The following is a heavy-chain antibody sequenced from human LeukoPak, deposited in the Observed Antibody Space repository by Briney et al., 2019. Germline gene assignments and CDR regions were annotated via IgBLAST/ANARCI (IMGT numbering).Heavy chain of an antibody. Sequence: GGSLRLSCAASGFTVSSNYMSWVRQAPGKGLEWVSVIYSGGSTYYADSVKGRFTISRDNSKNTLYLQMNSLRAEDTAVYYCARSPVVGVWFDPWGQGTLVTVSS. V-gene: IGHV3-66*01. D-gene: IGHD2-15*01. CDR1: GFTVSSNY. J-gene: IGHJ5*02. CDR2: IYSGGST. CDR3: ARSPVVGVWFDP.